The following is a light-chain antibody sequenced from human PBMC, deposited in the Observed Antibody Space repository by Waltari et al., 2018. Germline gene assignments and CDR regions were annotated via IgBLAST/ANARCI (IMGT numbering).Light chain of an antibody. CDR2: DVS. J-gene: IGKJ5*01. Sequence: EIVLTHSPLTVSLSPGARATLSCRASQSVSSSLGWYQQKPGQAPRLLIYDVSNRATDIPARFSGSGSGTDFTLTISSLEPEDFAVYYCQQRDNWPSITFGQGTRLEIK. CDR3: QQRDNWPSIT. CDR1: QSVSSS. V-gene: IGKV3-11*01.